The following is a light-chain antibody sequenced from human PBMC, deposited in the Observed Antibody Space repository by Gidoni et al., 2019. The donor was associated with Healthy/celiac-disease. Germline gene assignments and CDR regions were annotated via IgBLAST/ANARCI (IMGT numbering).Light chain of an antibody. CDR1: ALPKQY. Sequence: SYDLPHPPPWSVSPGQTARITCPGDALPKQYAYWYQQKPGQAPVLVIYKDSERPSGIPERFSGSSSGTTVTLTISGVQAEDEADYYCQSADSSGTYVFGTGTKVTVL. J-gene: IGLJ1*01. V-gene: IGLV3-25*03. CDR3: QSADSSGTYV. CDR2: KDS.